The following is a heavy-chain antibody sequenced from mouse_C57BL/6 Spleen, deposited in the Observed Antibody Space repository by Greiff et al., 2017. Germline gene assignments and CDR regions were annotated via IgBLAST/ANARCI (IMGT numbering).Heavy chain of an antibody. V-gene: IGHV1-52*01. J-gene: IGHJ4*01. CDR2: IDPSDSET. CDR1: GYTFTSYW. D-gene: IGHD2-4*01. CDR3: ARGYDYDEDYYAMDY. Sequence: QVQLQQPGAELVRPGSSVKLSCKASGYTFTSYWMHWVKQRPIQGLEWIGNIDPSDSETHYNQKFKDKATLTVDKSSSTAYMQLSSLTSEDSAVYYCARGYDYDEDYYAMDYWGKGTSVTVSS.